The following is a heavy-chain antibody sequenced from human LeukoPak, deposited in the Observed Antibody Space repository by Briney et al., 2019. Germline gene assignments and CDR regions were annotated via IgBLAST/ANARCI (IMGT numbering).Heavy chain of an antibody. Sequence: SETLSLTCTVSGGSVSNYYWSWIRQSPGKGLEWIGYISHSGSVNYNPSLKSRVTTSVDTSKNQFSLKLSSVTAADTAVYYCARDGYCGGDCYSGIFDIWGQGTMVTVSS. V-gene: IGHV4-59*02. J-gene: IGHJ3*02. CDR1: GGSVSNYY. CDR3: ARDGYCGGDCYSGIFDI. CDR2: ISHSGSV. D-gene: IGHD2-21*02.